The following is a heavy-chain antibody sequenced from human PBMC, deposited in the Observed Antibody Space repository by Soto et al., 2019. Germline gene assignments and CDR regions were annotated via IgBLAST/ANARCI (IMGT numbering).Heavy chain of an antibody. Sequence: QVQLVQSGAEVKKPGASVKVTCKASGYTFTSYDINWVRQATGQGLEWMGWMNPNSGNTGYAQKFQGRVTMTRNTSTSTAYMELSSLRSEDTAVYYCASTMVRGGGDAFDIWGQGTMVTVSS. CDR1: GYTFTSYD. CDR2: MNPNSGNT. J-gene: IGHJ3*02. V-gene: IGHV1-8*01. CDR3: ASTMVRGGGDAFDI. D-gene: IGHD3-10*01.